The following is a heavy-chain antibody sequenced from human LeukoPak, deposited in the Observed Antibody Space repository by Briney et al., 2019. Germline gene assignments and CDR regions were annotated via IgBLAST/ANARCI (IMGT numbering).Heavy chain of an antibody. CDR3: AKDLVSDIVVVVAATPAFGY. V-gene: IGHV3-30*02. CDR2: IRYDGSNK. J-gene: IGHJ4*02. Sequence: GGSLRLSCAASGFTFSSYGMHWVRQAPGKGLEWVAFIRYDGSNKYYADSVKGRLTISRDNSKNTLYLQMNSLRAEDTAVYYCAKDLVSDIVVVVAATPAFGYWGQGTLVTVSS. CDR1: GFTFSSYG. D-gene: IGHD2-15*01.